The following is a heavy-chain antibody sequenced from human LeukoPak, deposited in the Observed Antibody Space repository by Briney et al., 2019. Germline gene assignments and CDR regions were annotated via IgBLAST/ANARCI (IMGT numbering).Heavy chain of an antibody. CDR1: GFTVSSNY. CDR3: ASSSYYDSSGYYYAFDI. J-gene: IGHJ3*02. CDR2: IYSGGST. Sequence: PGRSLRLSCAASGFTVSSNYMSWVRQAPGKGLEWVSVIYSGGSTYYADSVKGRFTISRHNSKNTLYLQMNSLRAEDTAVYYCASSSYYDSSGYYYAFDIWGQGTMVTVSS. D-gene: IGHD3-22*01. V-gene: IGHV3-53*04.